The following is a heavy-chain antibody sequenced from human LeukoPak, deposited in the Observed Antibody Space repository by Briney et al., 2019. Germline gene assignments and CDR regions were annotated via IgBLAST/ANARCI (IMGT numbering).Heavy chain of an antibody. CDR3: ARGSMNYAVFDY. CDR1: GFTFSSYW. CDR2: INSDGSST. J-gene: IGHJ4*02. V-gene: IGHV3-74*01. D-gene: IGHD1-7*01. Sequence: GGSLRLSCAASGFTFSSYWMHWVRQAPGKGLVWVSRINSDGSSTSYADSVKGRFTISRDNAKNTLYLQMNSLRAEDTAVYYCARGSMNYAVFDYWGQGTLVTVSS.